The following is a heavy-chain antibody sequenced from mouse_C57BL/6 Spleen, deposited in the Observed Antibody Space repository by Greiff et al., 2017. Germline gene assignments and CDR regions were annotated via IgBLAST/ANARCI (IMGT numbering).Heavy chain of an antibody. J-gene: IGHJ3*01. CDR3: VRESHYYGSPWFAY. CDR1: GFTFNTYA. Sequence: EVQLVESGGGLVQPKGSLKLSCAASGFTFNTYAMHWVRQAPGKGLEWVARIRSKSSNYATYYADSVKDRFTISRDDSQSMLYLQMNNLKTEDTAMYYCVRESHYYGSPWFAYWGQGTLVTVSA. V-gene: IGHV10-3*01. CDR2: IRSKSSNYAT. D-gene: IGHD1-1*01.